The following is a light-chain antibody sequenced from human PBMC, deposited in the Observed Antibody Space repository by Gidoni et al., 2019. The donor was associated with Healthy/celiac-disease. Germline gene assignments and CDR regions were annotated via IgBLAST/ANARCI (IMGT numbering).Light chain of an antibody. CDR2: AAS. J-gene: IGKJ1*01. CDR3: QQSYSTLGT. Sequence: DIQMTQSPSSLSASVGDRVTITCRASQSISSYVNWYQQKPGKAPKLLIYAASSLQSGVPSRFSGRGSGTDFTLTISSLQPEDFATYYCQQSYSTLGTFGKGTKVEIK. CDR1: QSISSY. V-gene: IGKV1-39*01.